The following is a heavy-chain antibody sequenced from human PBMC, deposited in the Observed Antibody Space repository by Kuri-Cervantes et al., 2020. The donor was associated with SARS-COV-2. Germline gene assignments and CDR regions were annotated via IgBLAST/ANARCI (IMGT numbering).Heavy chain of an antibody. CDR3: ARDRFLELGPSHMDV. CDR2: ISGSGGST. D-gene: IGHD1-7*01. Sequence: GESLKISCEASGFTFSSYAMRWVRQVPGKGLEWVSPISGSGGSTYYADSVEGRFTISRDNSKNTLYMQMNSLRAEDTAVYFCARDRFLELGPSHMDVWGKGTTVTVSS. J-gene: IGHJ6*03. CDR1: GFTFSSYA. V-gene: IGHV3-23*01.